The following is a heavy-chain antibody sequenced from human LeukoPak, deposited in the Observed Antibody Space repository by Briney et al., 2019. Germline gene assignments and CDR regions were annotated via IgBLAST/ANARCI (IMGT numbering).Heavy chain of an antibody. CDR1: GDSISSSN. CDR2: ISSSSSYI. D-gene: IGHD6-13*01. J-gene: IGHJ4*02. Sequence: LSLTCTVSGDSISSSNSYWGWIRQAPGKGLEWVSSISSSSSYITYADSVKGRFTISRDNAKNSLYLQMHSLRAEDTAVYYCARDSQAVGTDFDYWGQGTLVTVSS. CDR3: ARDSQAVGTDFDY. V-gene: IGHV3-11*06.